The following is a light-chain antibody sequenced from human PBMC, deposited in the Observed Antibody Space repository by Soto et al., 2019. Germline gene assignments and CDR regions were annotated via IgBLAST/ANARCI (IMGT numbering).Light chain of an antibody. CDR1: SSDVGLHDY. CDR3: SSYGGNSNYV. Sequence: QSALTQPPSASGSPGQSVTISCTGTSSDVGLHDYVSWYQQHPGKVPKLLIYEVTQRPSGVPDRFSGSKSGNTASLTVSGLQAEDEADYYCSSYGGNSNYVFGTGTRSPS. CDR2: EVT. J-gene: IGLJ1*01. V-gene: IGLV2-8*01.